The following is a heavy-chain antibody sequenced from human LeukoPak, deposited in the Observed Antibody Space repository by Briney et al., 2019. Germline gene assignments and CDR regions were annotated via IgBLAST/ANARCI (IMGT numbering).Heavy chain of an antibody. CDR1: GYKFNAYW. CDR3: ARHLTMITVPRDAFDI. J-gene: IGHJ3*02. V-gene: IGHV5-51*01. CDR2: IYPDDSDT. Sequence: GESLKISCKGSGYKFNAYWIAWVRQMPGKGLEWMGIIYPDDSDTRYSPSFQGQVTISADKSLSTAYLQWSGLKASDTAMYYCARHLTMITVPRDAFDIWGQGTMVTVSS. D-gene: IGHD3-16*01.